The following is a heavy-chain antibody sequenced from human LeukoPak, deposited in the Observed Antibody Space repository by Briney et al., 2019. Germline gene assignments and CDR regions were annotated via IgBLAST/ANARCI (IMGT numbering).Heavy chain of an antibody. J-gene: IGHJ6*03. D-gene: IGHD4-23*01. Sequence: SETLCLTCAVSGVSISSCNWRSGARAPRGKGLEWIGVIDPSRSTNYNPSLQGRVTISVDKSKNQFSLMLSTVTAAATAVYYCARDGLTVVMNMYYYYMDVWGKGTTVTVSS. CDR1: GVSISSCNW. CDR3: ARDGLTVVMNMYYYYMDV. V-gene: IGHV4-4*02. CDR2: IDPSRST.